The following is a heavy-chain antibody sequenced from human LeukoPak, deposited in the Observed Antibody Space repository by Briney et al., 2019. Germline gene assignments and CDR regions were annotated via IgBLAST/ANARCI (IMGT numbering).Heavy chain of an antibody. CDR3: ARAGAAAVAGSRYDY. V-gene: IGHV1-46*01. CDR1: GYTFTSYY. CDR2: INPSGGST. D-gene: IGHD6-19*01. Sequence: ASVKVSCKASGYTFTSYYMHWVRQAPGQGLEWMGIINPSGGSTSYAQKFQGRVTMTRDTSTSTVYMELSSLRSEDTAVYYCARAGAAAVAGSRYDYWGQGTLVTVSS. J-gene: IGHJ4*02.